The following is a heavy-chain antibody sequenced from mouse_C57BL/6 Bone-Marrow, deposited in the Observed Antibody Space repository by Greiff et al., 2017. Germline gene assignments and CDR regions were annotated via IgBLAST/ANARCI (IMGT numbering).Heavy chain of an antibody. CDR3: TTRYYGSSYDAMDY. V-gene: IGHV14-4*01. D-gene: IGHD1-1*01. Sequence: VQLQQSGAELVRPGASVKLSCTASGFNIKDDYMHWVKQRPEQGLEWIGWIDPENGDTEYASKFQGKATITADTSSNTAYLQLSSLTSVDTADSYGTTRYYGSSYDAMDYWGQGTLVTVSA. CDR1: GFNIKDDY. CDR2: IDPENGDT. J-gene: IGHJ4*01.